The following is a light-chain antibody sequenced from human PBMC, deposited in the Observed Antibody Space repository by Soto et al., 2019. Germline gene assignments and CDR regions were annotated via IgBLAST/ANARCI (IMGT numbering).Light chain of an antibody. V-gene: IGKV1-39*01. CDR2: AAS. CDR1: QSISSY. J-gene: IGKJ2*01. Sequence: DIQMTQSPSSLSASVGDRVTITCRASQSISSYLNWYQQKPEKAPKLLIYAASSLQSGVPSRFSGSGSGTDFTLTISSLQPEDFATYYCQQSYSTPDTFGQGTKLEIK. CDR3: QQSYSTPDT.